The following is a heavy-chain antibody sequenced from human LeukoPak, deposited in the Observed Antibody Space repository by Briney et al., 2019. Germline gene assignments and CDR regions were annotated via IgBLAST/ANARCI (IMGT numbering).Heavy chain of an antibody. CDR1: GGSISSGSYY. CDR2: IYYSGST. V-gene: IGHV4-61*01. D-gene: IGHD2-2*01. J-gene: IGHJ4*02. Sequence: PSETLSLTCTVSGGSISSGSYYWPWIRQPPGKGLEWIGYIYYSGSTNYNPSLKSRVTISVDTSKNQFSLKLSSVTAADTAVYYCASTGYESLGSTRYFDYWGQGTLVTVSS. CDR3: ASTGYESLGSTRYFDY.